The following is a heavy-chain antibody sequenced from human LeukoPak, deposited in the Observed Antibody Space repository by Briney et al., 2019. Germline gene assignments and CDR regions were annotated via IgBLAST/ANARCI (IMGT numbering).Heavy chain of an antibody. J-gene: IGHJ4*02. CDR3: AKDRGGSSWYGGGIWVADY. CDR1: GFTFSSYA. V-gene: IGHV3-23*01. CDR2: ISGSGGST. Sequence: SGGSLRLSCAASGFTFSSYAMSWVRQAPGKGLEWVSAISGSGGSTYYADSVKGRFTISRDNSKNTLYLQMNSLRAEDTAVYYCAKDRGGSSWYGGGIWVADYWGQGTLVTVSP. D-gene: IGHD6-13*01.